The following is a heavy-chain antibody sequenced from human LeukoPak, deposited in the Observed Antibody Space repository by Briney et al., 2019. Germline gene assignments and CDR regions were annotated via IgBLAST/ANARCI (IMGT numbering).Heavy chain of an antibody. CDR2: IKEDGSEK. J-gene: IGHJ4*02. CDR1: GFTFSDYW. Sequence: GGSLRLSCAASGFTFSDYWMTWVRQAPGKGLEWVANIKEDGSEKYYVNSVKGRFTISRDNAKNSLYLQMNSLRAEDTAVYYCARGGGSGSYYKRELDYWGQGTLVTVFS. CDR3: ARGGGSGSYYKRELDY. D-gene: IGHD3-10*01. V-gene: IGHV3-7*01.